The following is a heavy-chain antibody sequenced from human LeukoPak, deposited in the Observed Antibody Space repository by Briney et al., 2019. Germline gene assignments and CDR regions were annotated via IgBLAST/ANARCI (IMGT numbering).Heavy chain of an antibody. D-gene: IGHD5-12*01. Sequence: GGSLRLSCVASGFTFSSYAMHWVRQAPGKGLEWVAVISYDGSNKYYADSVKGRFTISRDNSKNTMYLQMNSLSAEDTAVYYCAKKDIVGAIWGGNFDYWGQGTLVTVSS. CDR3: AKKDIVGAIWGGNFDY. J-gene: IGHJ4*02. CDR1: GFTFSSYA. CDR2: ISYDGSNK. V-gene: IGHV3-30*18.